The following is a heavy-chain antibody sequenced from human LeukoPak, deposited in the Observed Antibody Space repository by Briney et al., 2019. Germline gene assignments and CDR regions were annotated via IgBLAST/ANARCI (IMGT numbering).Heavy chain of an antibody. Sequence: SQTLSLTCTVSGGSISSGGYYWSWIRQHPGKGLEWIGYIYYSGSTYYNPSLKGRVTISVDTSKNQFSLKLSSVTAADTAVYYCARVPSYYYDSSGYYYQNWYFDLWGRGTLVTVSS. J-gene: IGHJ2*01. CDR1: GGSISSGGYY. CDR3: ARVPSYYYDSSGYYYQNWYFDL. CDR2: IYYSGST. D-gene: IGHD3-22*01. V-gene: IGHV4-31*03.